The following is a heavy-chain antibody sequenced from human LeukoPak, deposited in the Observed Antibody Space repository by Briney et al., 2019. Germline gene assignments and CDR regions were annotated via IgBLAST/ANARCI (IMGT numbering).Heavy chain of an antibody. CDR1: GYTFTSYG. J-gene: IGHJ6*02. D-gene: IGHD3-10*01. V-gene: IGHV1-18*01. CDR3: ARDLITKDYGMDV. CDR2: ISAYYANT. Sequence: ASVKVSCKASGYTFTSYGISWVRQAPGQGLEWMGWISAYYANTNHAQILQGRVTMTTDTSTSTAYMELRSLRSDDTAVYYCARDLITKDYGMDVWGQGTTVTVSS.